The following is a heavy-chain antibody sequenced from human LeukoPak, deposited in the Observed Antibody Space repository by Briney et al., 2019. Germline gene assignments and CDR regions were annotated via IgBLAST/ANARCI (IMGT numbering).Heavy chain of an antibody. Sequence: SETLSLTCAVHGGPFSGYSWNWIRQPPGMGLELIGEVNHSGSTNYNPSLKSRVTISVDTAKNQFSLKLSSVTAADTSVYYCARGGYSGYRSRFDYWGQGTLVTVSS. CDR1: GGPFSGYS. J-gene: IGHJ4*02. D-gene: IGHD5-12*01. V-gene: IGHV4-34*01. CDR3: ARGGYSGYRSRFDY. CDR2: VNHSGST.